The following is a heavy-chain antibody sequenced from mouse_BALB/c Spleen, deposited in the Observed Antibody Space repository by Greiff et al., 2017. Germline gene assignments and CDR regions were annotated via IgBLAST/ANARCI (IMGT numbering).Heavy chain of an antibody. CDR2: IRSKSNNYAT. CDR1: GFTFNTYA. J-gene: IGHJ1*01. V-gene: IGHV10-3*03. CDR3: VRETATFPYWYFDV. D-gene: IGHD1-2*01. Sequence: EVKLVESGGGLVQPKGSLKLSCAASGFTFNTYAMHWVCQAPGKGLEWVARIRSKSNNYATYYADSVKDRFTISRDDSQSMLYLQMNNLKTEDTAMYYCVRETATFPYWYFDVWGAGTTVTVSS.